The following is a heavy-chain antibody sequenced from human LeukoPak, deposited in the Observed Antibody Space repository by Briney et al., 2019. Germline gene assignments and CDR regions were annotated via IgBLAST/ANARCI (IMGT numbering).Heavy chain of an antibody. CDR2: INPNSGGT. CDR3: ARAGRVFSPYYDFWSGYFSGDYYYYMDV. CDR1: GYTFTGYY. V-gene: IGHV1-2*06. D-gene: IGHD3-3*01. Sequence: ASVKVSCKASGYTFTGYYMHWVRQAPGQGLEWMGRINPNSGGTNYAQKFQGRVTMTRDTSISTAYMELSRLRSDDTAVYYCARAGRVFSPYYDFWSGYFSGDYYYYMDVWGNGTTVTVSS. J-gene: IGHJ6*03.